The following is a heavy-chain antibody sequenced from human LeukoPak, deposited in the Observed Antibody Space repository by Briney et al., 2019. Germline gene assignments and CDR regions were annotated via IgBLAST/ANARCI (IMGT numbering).Heavy chain of an antibody. V-gene: IGHV3-11*06. CDR3: ARAWFDSPSKLVPDYFDY. D-gene: IGHD6-13*01. CDR1: GFTFSDYY. Sequence: PGGSLRLSCAASGFTFSDYYMSWIRQAPGKGLEWVSYISSSSSYTNYADSVKGRFTISRDNAKNSLYLQMNSLRAEDTAVYYCARAWFDSPSKLVPDYFDYWGQGTLVTVSS. J-gene: IGHJ4*02. CDR2: ISSSSSYT.